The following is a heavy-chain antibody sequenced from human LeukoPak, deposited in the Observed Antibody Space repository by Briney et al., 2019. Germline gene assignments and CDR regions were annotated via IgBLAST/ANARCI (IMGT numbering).Heavy chain of an antibody. CDR1: GFTFNIYT. CDR2: ISGTGGSS. CDR3: AKTYYYESAGYPFDF. Sequence: GGSLRLSCAASGFTFNIYTLTWVRQAPGKGLEWVSAISGTGGSSSYADSVKGRFTDSRDNSRNTLYLEMHTLRAEDTAVYYCAKTYYYESAGYPFDFWGQGTLVTVSS. J-gene: IGHJ4*02. D-gene: IGHD3-22*01. V-gene: IGHV3-23*01.